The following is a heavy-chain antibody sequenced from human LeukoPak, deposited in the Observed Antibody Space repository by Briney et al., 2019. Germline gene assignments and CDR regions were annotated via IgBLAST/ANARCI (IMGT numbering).Heavy chain of an antibody. CDR2: NYHSGST. CDR3: ARLGCYKNRYYFDY. J-gene: IGHJ4*02. CDR1: GYSISSGYY. V-gene: IGHV4-38-2*01. D-gene: IGHD4/OR15-4a*01. Sequence: SETLSLTCAVSGYSISSGYYCGWIRQPPEKGLEWVGSNYHSGSTYYNPFQKRGVIISVDTTKNHFSLKLSFVAAADAAVYCGARLGCYKNRYYFDYWGQGTLVTVSS.